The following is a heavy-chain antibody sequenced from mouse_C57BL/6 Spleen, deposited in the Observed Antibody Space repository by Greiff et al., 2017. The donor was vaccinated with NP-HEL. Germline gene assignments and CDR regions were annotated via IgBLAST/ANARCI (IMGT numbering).Heavy chain of an antibody. CDR3: ARPYDGYYAGVFAY. J-gene: IGHJ3*01. CDR2: ISNGGGST. CDR1: GFTFSDYY. V-gene: IGHV5-12*01. D-gene: IGHD2-3*01. Sequence: EVQVVESGGGLVQPGGSLKLSCAASGFTFSDYYMYWVRQTPEKRLEWVAYISNGGGSTYYPDTVKGRFTISRDNAKNTLYLQMSRLKSEDTAMYYCARPYDGYYAGVFAYWGQGTLVTVSA.